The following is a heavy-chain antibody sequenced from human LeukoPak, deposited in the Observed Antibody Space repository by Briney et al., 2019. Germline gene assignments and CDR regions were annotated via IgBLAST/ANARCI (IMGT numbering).Heavy chain of an antibody. Sequence: HTGGSLRLSCAASGFTFSSYAMSWVRQAPGKGLEWVSAISGSGGSTYYADSVKGRFTISRDNSKNTLYLQMNSLRAEDTAVYYCAKESTRSGWYGPVDYWGQGTLVTVSS. CDR3: AKESTRSGWYGPVDY. CDR2: ISGSGGST. CDR1: GFTFSSYA. J-gene: IGHJ4*02. D-gene: IGHD6-19*01. V-gene: IGHV3-23*01.